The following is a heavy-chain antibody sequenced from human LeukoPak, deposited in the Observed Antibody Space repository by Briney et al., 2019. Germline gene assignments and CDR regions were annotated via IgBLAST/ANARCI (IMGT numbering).Heavy chain of an antibody. V-gene: IGHV4-39*01. CDR3: ARLEAY. Sequence: SSETLSLTCTVSGGSISSSSYYWGWIRQPPGKGLEWIGSIYYSGSTYYNPSLKSRVTISVDTSKNQFSLRLSSVTAADTAVYYCARLEAYWGQGTLVTVSS. CDR1: GGSISSSSYY. CDR2: IYYSGST. D-gene: IGHD3-3*01. J-gene: IGHJ4*02.